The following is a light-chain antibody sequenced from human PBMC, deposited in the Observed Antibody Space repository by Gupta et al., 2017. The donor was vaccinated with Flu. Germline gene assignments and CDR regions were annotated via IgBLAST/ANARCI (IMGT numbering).Light chain of an antibody. CDR2: NNN. Sequence: QSLLTQPPSPSGTPGQRVTISCSGSSSNIGSTTVNWYQQLPGTAPRLLIYNNNQRPSGVPDRFSGSKSGTSASLAISGLQSEDEADYYCAAWDDSLNGGVFGGGTNLTVL. CDR1: SSNIGSTT. V-gene: IGLV1-44*01. CDR3: AAWDDSLNGGV. J-gene: IGLJ3*02.